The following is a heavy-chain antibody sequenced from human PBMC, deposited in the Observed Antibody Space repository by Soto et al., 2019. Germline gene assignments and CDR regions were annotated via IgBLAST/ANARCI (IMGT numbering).Heavy chain of an antibody. CDR1: GYSFTND. Sequence: GASVKVSCKASGYSFTNDVTWVRQATGQGLEWMGWMNPGSGDTGYAQKFQGRVTMTRDISIATAYMELSSLRSDDTAIYYCARMATFGSLNWFDPWGQGTLVTVS. CDR3: ARMATFGSLNWFDP. CDR2: MNPGSGDT. V-gene: IGHV1-8*01. D-gene: IGHD3-16*01. J-gene: IGHJ5*02.